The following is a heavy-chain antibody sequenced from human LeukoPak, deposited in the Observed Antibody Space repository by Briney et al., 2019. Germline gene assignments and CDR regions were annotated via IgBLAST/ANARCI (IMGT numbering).Heavy chain of an antibody. CDR1: GGSISSSNW. CDR2: IYHSGST. Sequence: SETLSLTCTVSGGSISSSNWWSRVRQPPGKGLEWIGEIYHSGSTNYNPSLKSRVTISVDKSKNQFSLKLSSVTAADTAVYYCARRAPDYYDSSGYLDYWGQGTLVTVSS. V-gene: IGHV4-4*02. D-gene: IGHD3-22*01. CDR3: ARRAPDYYDSSGYLDY. J-gene: IGHJ4*02.